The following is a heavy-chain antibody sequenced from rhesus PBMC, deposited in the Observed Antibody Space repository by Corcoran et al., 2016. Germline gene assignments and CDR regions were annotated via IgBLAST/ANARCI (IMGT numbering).Heavy chain of an antibody. V-gene: IGHV4S9*01. CDR3: ARAKYSNYRD. CDR1: GGSISDNYS. J-gene: IGHJ4*01. CDR2: IYGSSGST. D-gene: IGHD4-23*01. Sequence: QVQLQASGPGLVKPSETLSLTCAVSGGSISDNYSWKWIRKPPGKGLEGFGNIYGSSGSTNYNPSLKSRVTISKDTSKNQFSLKLSSVTAADTAVYYCARAKYSNYRDWGQGVLVTVSS.